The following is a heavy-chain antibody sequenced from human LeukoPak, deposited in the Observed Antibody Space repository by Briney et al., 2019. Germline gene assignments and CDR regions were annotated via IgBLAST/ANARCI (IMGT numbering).Heavy chain of an antibody. V-gene: IGHV4-59*08. J-gene: IGHJ4*02. CDR2: IYYSGST. CDR1: GGSISSYY. CDR3: ARHYYDSSGYYLFDY. D-gene: IGHD3-22*01. Sequence: PSETLSLTCTVSGGSISSYYWSWIRQPPGKGLEWIGYIYYSGSTNYNPSLKSRVTISVDTSKNQFSLKLSSVTAADTAVYYRARHYYDSSGYYLFDYWGQGTLVTVSS.